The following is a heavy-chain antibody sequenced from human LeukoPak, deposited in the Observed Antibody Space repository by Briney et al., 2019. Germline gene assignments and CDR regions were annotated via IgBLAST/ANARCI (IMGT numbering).Heavy chain of an antibody. CDR3: ARPDGSIAAFDI. D-gene: IGHD6-6*01. CDR1: GFTFSSYS. J-gene: IGHJ3*02. V-gene: IGHV3-21*01. CDR2: ISSSSSYI. Sequence: GGSLRLSCAASGFTFSSYSMNWVRQAPGKGLEWVSSISSSSSYIYYADSVKGRFTISRDNAKNSLYLQMNSLRAEDTAVYYCARPDGSIAAFDIWGQGTMVTVSS.